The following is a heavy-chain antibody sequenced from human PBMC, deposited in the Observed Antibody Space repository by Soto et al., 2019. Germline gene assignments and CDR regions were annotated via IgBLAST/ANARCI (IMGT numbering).Heavy chain of an antibody. D-gene: IGHD3-3*01. V-gene: IGHV1-69*13. CDR3: ARSTRWSGYSDY. Sequence: ASVKVSCKASGGTFSSYAISWVRQAPGQGLEWMGGIIPIFGTANYAQKFQGRVTITADESTSTAYMELSSLRSEDTAVYYCARSTRWSGYSDYWGQGTLVTVSS. CDR1: GGTFSSYA. J-gene: IGHJ4*02. CDR2: IIPIFGTA.